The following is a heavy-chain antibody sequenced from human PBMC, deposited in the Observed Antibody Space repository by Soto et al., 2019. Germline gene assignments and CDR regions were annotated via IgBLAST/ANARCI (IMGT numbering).Heavy chain of an antibody. CDR2: IKQDGSEK. CDR3: ESELRDY. D-gene: IGHD4-17*01. Sequence: PVGSLRLSCVASEFIFTTYWVSWVRQAPGKGLEWVANIKQDGSEKYYVDSVRGRFTISRDNAKKSLYLQMSSLRAEDTAVYYCESELRDYWGQGTLVTVSS. CDR1: EFIFTTYW. J-gene: IGHJ4*02. V-gene: IGHV3-7*05.